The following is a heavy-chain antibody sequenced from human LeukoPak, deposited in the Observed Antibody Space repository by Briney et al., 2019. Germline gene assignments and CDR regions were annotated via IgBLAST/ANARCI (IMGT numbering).Heavy chain of an antibody. Sequence: SETLSLTCTVSGASISSDYWSWTRQPPGRRPEWIGYIYSSGTTKYNPSLQSRVTISIDTSKNQFSLKLTSMTAADTAVYFCSRLPPSRPDFYFDYWGQGTLVTVSS. CDR2: IYSSGTT. D-gene: IGHD6-6*01. V-gene: IGHV4-4*09. CDR3: SRLPPSRPDFYFDY. J-gene: IGHJ4*02. CDR1: GASISSDY.